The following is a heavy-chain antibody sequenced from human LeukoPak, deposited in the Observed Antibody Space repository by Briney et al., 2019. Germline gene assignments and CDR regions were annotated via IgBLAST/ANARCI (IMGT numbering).Heavy chain of an antibody. Sequence: GGSLRLSCAASGFTFSSYDVLWVRQATGKGLEWISAIGTAGDTYYPGSVKGRFTISRENAKNSLYLQMNSLRAEDTAVSYCAREPRWFGDLYGMDVWGQGTTVTVSS. V-gene: IGHV3-13*04. CDR3: AREPRWFGDLYGMDV. D-gene: IGHD3-10*01. J-gene: IGHJ6*02. CDR2: IGTAGDT. CDR1: GFTFSSYD.